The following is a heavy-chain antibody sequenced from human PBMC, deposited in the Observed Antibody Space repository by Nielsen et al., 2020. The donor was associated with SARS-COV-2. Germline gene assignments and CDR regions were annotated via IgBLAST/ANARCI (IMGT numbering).Heavy chain of an antibody. Sequence: SETLSLTCAVSGGSVSSNDWWTWVRQSPGKGLEWIGEVSYSGSTNYNPSLKSRVTLSMDKSKNQFSLRLTSVSAADTAVYFCARGHLVVVPSPILGLGPFFYSFYLDVWGKGTTVIVSS. CDR1: GGSVSSNDW. CDR2: VSYSGST. V-gene: IGHV4-4*02. CDR3: ARGHLVVVPSPILGLGPFFYSFYLDV. D-gene: IGHD2-2*02. J-gene: IGHJ6*03.